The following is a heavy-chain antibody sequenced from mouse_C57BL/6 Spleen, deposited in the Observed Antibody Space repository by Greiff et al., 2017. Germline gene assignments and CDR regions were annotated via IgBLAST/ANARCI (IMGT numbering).Heavy chain of an antibody. V-gene: IGHV1-82*01. J-gene: IGHJ2*01. CDR3: ARDAYFDY. CDR1: GYAFSSSW. CDR2: IYPGDGDT. Sequence: VQLQQSGPELVKPGASVKISCKASGYAFSSSWMNWVKQRPGKGLEWIGRIYPGDGDTNYNGKFKGKATLTADKSSSTAYMQLSSLTSEDSAVYFCARDAYFDYWGQGTTLTVSS.